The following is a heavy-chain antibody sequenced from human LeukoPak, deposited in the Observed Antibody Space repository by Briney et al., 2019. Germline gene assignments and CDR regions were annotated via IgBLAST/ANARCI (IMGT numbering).Heavy chain of an antibody. V-gene: IGHV4-59*08. D-gene: IGHD3-22*01. CDR2: IYYSGST. CDR3: ARPYYYDSRIDP. Sequence: SGTLSLTCTVSGASISSYFWTWIRQPPGKGLEWIRYIYYSGSTNYNPSLKSRVTISVDTSKNQFSLKLSSVTAADTAVYYCARPYYYDSRIDPWGQGTLVTVSS. J-gene: IGHJ5*02. CDR1: GASISSYF.